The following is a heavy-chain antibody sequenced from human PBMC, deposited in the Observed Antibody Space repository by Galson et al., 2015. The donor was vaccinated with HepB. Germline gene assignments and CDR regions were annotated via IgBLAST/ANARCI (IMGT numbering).Heavy chain of an antibody. J-gene: IGHJ1*01. V-gene: IGHV3-74*01. D-gene: IGHD1-26*01. CDR1: GFIFSSHW. Sequence: SLRLSCAASGFIFSSHWMRWLRQVPGKRLMWVSRISSDGTDTIYADSVKGRFTISRDNARNTLHLQMNSLRAEDTAFYYCARDRSHSGSYVGFRWGQGTLVTVSS. CDR2: ISSDGTDT. CDR3: ARDRSHSGSYVGFR.